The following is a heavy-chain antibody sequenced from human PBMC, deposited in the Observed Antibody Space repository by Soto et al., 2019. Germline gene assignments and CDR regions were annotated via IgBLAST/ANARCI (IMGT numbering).Heavy chain of an antibody. D-gene: IGHD5-18*01. J-gene: IGHJ5*02. V-gene: IGHV3-23*01. Sequence: EVQLLESGGCLVQPGGSLRLSCAASGFTFSSYAMSWVRQAPGKGLEWVSAISGSGGSTYYADSVKGRFTISRDNSKNTLYLQMNSLRAEDTAVYYCAKDRRGYSYGYMNWFDPWGQGTLVTVSS. CDR3: AKDRRGYSYGYMNWFDP. CDR2: ISGSGGST. CDR1: GFTFSSYA.